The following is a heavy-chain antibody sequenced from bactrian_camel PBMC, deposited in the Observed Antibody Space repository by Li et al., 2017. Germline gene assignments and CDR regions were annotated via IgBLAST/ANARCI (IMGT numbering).Heavy chain of an antibody. CDR3: ALRWAWCLPRLGRASEFSF. D-gene: IGHD2*01. CDR2: IYTGSGNT. V-gene: IGHV3S1*01. J-gene: IGHJ6*01. Sequence: HVQLVESGGGSVQAGGSLRLSCAASGYTYNRNCMAWFRQAPGKEREGVARIYTGSGNTYYADSVKGRFTISQDNAKNTVYLQMNSLKPEDTAMYYCALRWAWCLPRLGRASEFSFWGQGTQVTVS. CDR1: GYTYNRNC.